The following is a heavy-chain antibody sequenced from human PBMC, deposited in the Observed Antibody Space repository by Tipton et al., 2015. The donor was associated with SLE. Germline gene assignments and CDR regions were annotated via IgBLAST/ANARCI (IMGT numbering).Heavy chain of an antibody. J-gene: IGHJ4*02. CDR2: VHSGGTT. V-gene: IGHV3-66*01. D-gene: IGHD6-13*01. Sequence: GSLRLSCATSGFTFSNYWMHWVRRAPGKGLVWVSMVHSGGTTFYADSVKGRFTISRDNSKNTLFLQMNSLRGENTAVYYCTREVFKSSPNWGQGTQVTVSS. CDR3: TREVFKSSPN. CDR1: GFTFSNYW.